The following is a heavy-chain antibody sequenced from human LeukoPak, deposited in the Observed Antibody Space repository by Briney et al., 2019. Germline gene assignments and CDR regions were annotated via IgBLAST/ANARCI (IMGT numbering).Heavy chain of an antibody. Sequence: GGSLRLSCAASGFTLSTFDMNWVRQAAGQGLEWVSSISTSSRYIYYRDSVKGRFTISRDDAKNSLYLQMNSLTVEDTAVYYCARADCSGSTCYLRHSWFDPWGQGTLVTVSS. CDR2: ISTSSRYI. V-gene: IGHV3-21*06. CDR1: GFTLSTFD. D-gene: IGHD2-2*01. J-gene: IGHJ5*02. CDR3: ARADCSGSTCYLRHSWFDP.